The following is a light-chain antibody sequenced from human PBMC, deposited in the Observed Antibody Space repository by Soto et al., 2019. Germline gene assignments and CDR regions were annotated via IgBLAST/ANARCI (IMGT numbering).Light chain of an antibody. CDR1: QSISTN. V-gene: IGKV3D-15*01. Sequence: ETVMTQTTATLSVSPGDRATLSCRASQSISTNLAWYQQKPGQAPRLLIYDASTRATGIPARFSGSGSGTEFTLTISSLLSEDFAVYSCQQYNNWPLTFGGGTKVEIK. CDR2: DAS. J-gene: IGKJ4*01. CDR3: QQYNNWPLT.